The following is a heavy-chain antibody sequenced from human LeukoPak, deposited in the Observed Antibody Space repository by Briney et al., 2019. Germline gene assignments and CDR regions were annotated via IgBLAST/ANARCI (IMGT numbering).Heavy chain of an antibody. CDR3: ARDPIVGDTGGGDY. J-gene: IGHJ4*02. D-gene: IGHD1-26*01. CDR2: INGDGSIE. V-gene: IGHV3-7*01. Sequence: GGSLRLSCAASGFTFSSYWMTWVSQAPGKGLEWVSNINGDGSIENYVHSVRGRFSIFRDNAKDALYLQMNSLRVDDTAIYYCARDPIVGDTGGGDYWGQGILVTVSS. CDR1: GFTFSSYW.